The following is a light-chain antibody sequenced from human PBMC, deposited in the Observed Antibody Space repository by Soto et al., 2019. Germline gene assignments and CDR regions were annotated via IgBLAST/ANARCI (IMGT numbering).Light chain of an antibody. CDR3: QQYVTSPAIT. V-gene: IGKV3-20*01. Sequence: EIVLTQSPAALSLSPGERATLSCWASESIGDYLAWYQQKPGQAPRLLIYGATMRTTGTPDRFSGAGSETDFTLAISRLEPGDFAVYYCQQYVTSPAITFGQGTRLGIK. CDR2: GAT. CDR1: ESIGDY. J-gene: IGKJ5*01.